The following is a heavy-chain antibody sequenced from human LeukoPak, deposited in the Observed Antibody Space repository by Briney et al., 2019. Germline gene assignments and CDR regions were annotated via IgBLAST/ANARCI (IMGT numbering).Heavy chain of an antibody. J-gene: IGHJ4*02. CDR3: ARDTAMVFDY. CDR2: ISSNGGST. V-gene: IGHV3-64*01. D-gene: IGHD5-18*01. CDR1: GFTFSSYA. Sequence: GGSLRLSCAASGFTFSSYAMHWVRQAPGKGLEYVSAISSNGGSTYYANSVKGRFTISRDNSKNTLYLQMNSLRAEDTAVYYCARDTAMVFDYWGQGTLVTVSS.